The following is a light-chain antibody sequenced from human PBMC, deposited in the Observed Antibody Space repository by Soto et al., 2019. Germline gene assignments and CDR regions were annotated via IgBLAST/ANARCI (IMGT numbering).Light chain of an antibody. J-gene: IGLJ1*01. CDR3: CSYAGSYYV. Sequence: QSVLTQPRSVSGSPGQSVTISCTGTSSDVGCYNYVSWYQQHPGKAPKLMIYDVSKRPSGVPYRFYGSKSGTTASLTISGHHAADEYDYYCCSYAGSYYVFGTGTKLTVL. CDR2: DVS. CDR1: SSDVGCYNY. V-gene: IGLV2-11*01.